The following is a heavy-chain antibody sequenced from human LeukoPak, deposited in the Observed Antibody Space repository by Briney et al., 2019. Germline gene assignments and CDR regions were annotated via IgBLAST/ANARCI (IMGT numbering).Heavy chain of an antibody. CDR2: ILSDGSIQ. V-gene: IGHV3-30*04. CDR3: ARGAILGGYNLIDD. J-gene: IGHJ4*02. CDR1: GFTFGTYA. Sequence: PGGSLRLSCAASGFTFGTYAMHWVRQAPGKVLEWVAVILSDGSIQNSADSVRGRFIISRDNSKNTLFLQMNRLRTEDTAVYYCARGAILGGYNLIDDWGQGTLVTVSS. D-gene: IGHD1-26*01.